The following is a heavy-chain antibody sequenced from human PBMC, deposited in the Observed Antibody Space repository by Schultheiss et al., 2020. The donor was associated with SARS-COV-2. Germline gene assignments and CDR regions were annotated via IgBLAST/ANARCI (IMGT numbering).Heavy chain of an antibody. D-gene: IGHD2-15*01. V-gene: IGHV4-30-4*08. CDR2: IYYSGST. CDR3: ARFLVVGFGMDV. Sequence: SWVRQPPGKGLEWIGYIYYSGSTYYNPSLKSRVTISVDTSKNQFSLKLSSVTAADTAVYYCARFLVVGFGMDVWGQGTTVTVSS. J-gene: IGHJ6*02.